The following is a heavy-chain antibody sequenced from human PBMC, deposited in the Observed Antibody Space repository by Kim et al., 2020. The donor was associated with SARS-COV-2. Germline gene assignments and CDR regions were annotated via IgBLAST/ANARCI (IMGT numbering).Heavy chain of an antibody. J-gene: IGHJ6*03. Sequence: GGSLRLSCAASGFTFSSYSMNWVRQAPGKGLEWVSSISSSSSYIYYADSVKGRFTISRDNAKNSLYLQMNSLRAEDTAVYYCAREGGEAGDSLSHYYYYMDVWGKGTTVTVSS. D-gene: IGHD2-21*02. CDR2: ISSSSSYI. CDR3: AREGGEAGDSLSHYYYYMDV. V-gene: IGHV3-21*01. CDR1: GFTFSSYS.